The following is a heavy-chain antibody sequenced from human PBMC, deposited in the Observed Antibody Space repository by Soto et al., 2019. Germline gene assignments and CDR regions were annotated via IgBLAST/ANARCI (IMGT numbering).Heavy chain of an antibody. D-gene: IGHD3-16*01. J-gene: IGHJ4*02. CDR1: GDSISSSNYY. Sequence: QVQLQESGPGLVKPSETLSLTCTFSGDSISSSNYYLGWIRQSPGKGLEWIGSISYSGTTYYNPSLRSRVTVSVDTSKSQFCLKASSATATDTAVYYCARGVDYTWEMNRHYYFDHRGQGTLATVSS. CDR3: ARGVDYTWEMNRHYYFDH. V-gene: IGHV4-39*01. CDR2: ISYSGTT.